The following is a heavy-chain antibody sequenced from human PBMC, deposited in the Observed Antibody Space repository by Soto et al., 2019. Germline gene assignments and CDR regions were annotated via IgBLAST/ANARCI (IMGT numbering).Heavy chain of an antibody. Sequence: PXESLSLSTTVSGASISGFYWSWIRRSAGKGLEWIGLIYATGTTDYNPSLKSRVMMSVDTSKNQFSLKLSSVTAADTAVYYCVRLRVDTAMGLDHWGQGTLVTVSS. CDR2: IYATGTT. J-gene: IGHJ4*02. CDR1: GASISGFY. D-gene: IGHD5-18*01. V-gene: IGHV4-4*07. CDR3: VRLRVDTAMGLDH.